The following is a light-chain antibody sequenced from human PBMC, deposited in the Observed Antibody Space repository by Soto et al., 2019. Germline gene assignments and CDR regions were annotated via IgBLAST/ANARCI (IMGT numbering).Light chain of an antibody. Sequence: HSALTQPASVSGSPGQSITISCTGTSSDVGAYNSVSWYQQHPGKAPKLMISEVSNRPSGVSNRFSGSKSGNTASLTISGLQAEDEADYYCSSYSSGTTPWVFGGGTKLTVL. V-gene: IGLV2-14*01. J-gene: IGLJ3*02. CDR3: SSYSSGTTPWV. CDR2: EVS. CDR1: SSDVGAYNS.